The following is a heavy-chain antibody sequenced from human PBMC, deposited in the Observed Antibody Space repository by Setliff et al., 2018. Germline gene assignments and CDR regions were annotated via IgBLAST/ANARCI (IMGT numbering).Heavy chain of an antibody. D-gene: IGHD2-2*01. CDR2: INNYSFKT. J-gene: IGHJ4*02. V-gene: IGHV1-18*01. CDR3: SRLVRYCTTTSCQRLSGDEY. Sequence: ASVKVSCKTSGYTFTNYGITWVRQAPGQGLEWMGWINNYSFKTNYPQKFLGRATMTTDTSTGTAYLELRSLRSDDTAVYYCSRLVRYCTTTSCQRLSGDEYWGQGTLVTVSS. CDR1: GYTFTNYG.